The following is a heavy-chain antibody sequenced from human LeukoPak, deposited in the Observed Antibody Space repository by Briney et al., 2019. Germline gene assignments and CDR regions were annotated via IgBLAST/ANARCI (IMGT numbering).Heavy chain of an antibody. J-gene: IGHJ4*02. CDR3: AFMVRGVMDY. V-gene: IGHV3-30*02. CDR1: EFTFSTYG. Sequence: GALRLSCAASEFTFSTYGMHWVRQAPGKGLEWVAFIRYDGSNKYYADSVKGRFTISRDNPKNTLYLQMNSLRADDTAIYYCAFMVRGVMDYWGQGTLVTVSS. D-gene: IGHD3-10*01. CDR2: IRYDGSNK.